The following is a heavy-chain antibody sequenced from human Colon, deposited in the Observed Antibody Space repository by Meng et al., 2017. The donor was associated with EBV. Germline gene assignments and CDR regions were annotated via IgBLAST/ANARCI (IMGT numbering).Heavy chain of an antibody. CDR1: GSSISTSNW. CDR3: ARDGGVTHIP. D-gene: IGHD2-8*02. Sequence: QLRREESGGGRLKPRGGLSLSCAVSGSSISTSNWLCWIRQSPGEGLGWIGAIYHNGQPNYNPSLKSRVSMSVDESKNEFSLNLKSVTAADTAAYYCARDGGVTHIPWGQGVLVTVSS. J-gene: IGHJ5*02. CDR2: IYHNGQP. V-gene: IGHV4-4*03.